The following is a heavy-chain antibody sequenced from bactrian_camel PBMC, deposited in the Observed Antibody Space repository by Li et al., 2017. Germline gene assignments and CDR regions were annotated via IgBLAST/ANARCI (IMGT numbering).Heavy chain of an antibody. D-gene: IGHD3*01. V-gene: IGHV3-3*01. CDR3: AADIAPKDGGVWYGDYTN. J-gene: IGHJ4*01. CDR2: IWTGGGTT. CDR1: AHAYSSYC. Sequence: HVQLVESGGGSVQAGGSLRLSCAASAHAYSSYCLGWFRQAPGKEREGVAAIWTGGGTTYYADSVKGRFTISQDNSKNTLYLQMNSLKPEDTGIHYCAADIAPKDGGVWYGDYTNWGQGTQVTVS.